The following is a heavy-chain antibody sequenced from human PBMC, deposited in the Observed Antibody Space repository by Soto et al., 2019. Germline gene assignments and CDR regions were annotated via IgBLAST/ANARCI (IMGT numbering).Heavy chain of an antibody. V-gene: IGHV3-30-3*01. Sequence: GSLRLSCAASGFTFSSYAMHWVRQAPGKGLEWVAVISYDGSNKYYADSVKGRFTISRDNSKNTLYLQMNSLGAEDTAVYYCARAYCTNGVCYTVYYYYGMDVWGQGTTVTVSS. CDR3: ARAYCTNGVCYTVYYYYGMDV. CDR2: ISYDGSNK. D-gene: IGHD2-8*01. CDR1: GFTFSSYA. J-gene: IGHJ6*02.